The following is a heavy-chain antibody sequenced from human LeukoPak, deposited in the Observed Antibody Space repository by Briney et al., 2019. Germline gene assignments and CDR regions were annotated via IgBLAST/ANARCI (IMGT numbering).Heavy chain of an antibody. CDR1: GFTFSNYE. Sequence: PGGSLRLSCAASGFTFSNYEMNWVRQAPGKGLEWVSSISSRNDYIYYADSVKGRFTISRDNAKNSLYLQMNSLRAEDTAVYYCARAGSMVTSSCGDDWGQGTLVTVSS. CDR2: ISSRNDYI. D-gene: IGHD5-18*01. V-gene: IGHV3-21*01. J-gene: IGHJ4*02. CDR3: ARAGSMVTSSCGDD.